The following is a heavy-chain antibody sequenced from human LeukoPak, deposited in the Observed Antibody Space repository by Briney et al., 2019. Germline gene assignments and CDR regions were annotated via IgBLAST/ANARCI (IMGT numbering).Heavy chain of an antibody. CDR1: GFTFSTNG. CDR3: VKDFEWSFDY. D-gene: IGHD3-9*01. Sequence: GGSLRLSCAASGFTFSTNGMHWVCQAPGKGLEWVTYIRYHGNEKYYAESVKGRFTISRDNSKNTLFLQMHSLRAEDTAVYYCVKDFEWSFDYWGQGTLVTVSS. J-gene: IGHJ4*02. V-gene: IGHV3-30*02. CDR2: IRYHGNEK.